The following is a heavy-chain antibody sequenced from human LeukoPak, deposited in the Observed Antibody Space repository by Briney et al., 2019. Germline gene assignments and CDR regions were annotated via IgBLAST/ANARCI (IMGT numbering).Heavy chain of an antibody. CDR1: GFTFSSYS. CDR3: AREVVPAAIQAFDI. Sequence: GGSLRLSCAASGFTFSSYSMNWVRQAPGKGLEWVSYTSSSSSTIYYADSVKGRFTISRDDAKNSLYLQMNSLRAEDTAVYYCAREVVPAAIQAFDIWGQGTMVTVSS. D-gene: IGHD2-2*02. J-gene: IGHJ3*02. V-gene: IGHV3-48*01. CDR2: TSSSSSTI.